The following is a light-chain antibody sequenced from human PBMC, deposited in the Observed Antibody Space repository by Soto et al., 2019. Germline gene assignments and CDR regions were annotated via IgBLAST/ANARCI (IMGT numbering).Light chain of an antibody. Sequence: DIQMTQSPSSLSASVGDRVTITCRASQSISRYLNWYQQKPGKAPKLLIYAASSLQGGVPSRFSGSGSGTDFTLTISSLQPEDFATYYCQQNYSTPPGTFGQGTKVDIK. CDR1: QSISRY. V-gene: IGKV1-39*01. CDR2: AAS. CDR3: QQNYSTPPGT. J-gene: IGKJ2*01.